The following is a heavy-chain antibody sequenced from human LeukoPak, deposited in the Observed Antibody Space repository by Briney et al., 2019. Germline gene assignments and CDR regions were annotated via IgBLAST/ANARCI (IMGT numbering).Heavy chain of an antibody. J-gene: IGHJ4*02. CDR3: ARWGSAFGD. V-gene: IGHV4-39*01. CDR2: IYYSGNT. D-gene: IGHD3-16*01. CDR1: GGSISSRSYY. Sequence: SETLSLTRTVSGGSISSRSYYWGWIRQPPGKGLEWIGTIYYSGNTYYNPSLKSRVTISVDTSKNQFSLKLSSVTAADTALYYCARWGSAFGDWGQGTLVTVSS.